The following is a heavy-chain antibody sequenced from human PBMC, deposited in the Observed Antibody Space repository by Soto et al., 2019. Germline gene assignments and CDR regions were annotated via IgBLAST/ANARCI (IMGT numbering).Heavy chain of an antibody. D-gene: IGHD6-19*01. CDR3: ASLSESSGWHTNFDY. CDR1: GYTFTGYY. Sequence: ASVKVSCKASGYTFTGYYMHWVRQAPGQGLEWMGWINPNSGGTNYAQKFQGRVTMTRDTSISTAYMGLGRLRSDDTAVYYCASLSESSGWHTNFDYWGQGTLVTVSS. V-gene: IGHV1-2*02. CDR2: INPNSGGT. J-gene: IGHJ4*02.